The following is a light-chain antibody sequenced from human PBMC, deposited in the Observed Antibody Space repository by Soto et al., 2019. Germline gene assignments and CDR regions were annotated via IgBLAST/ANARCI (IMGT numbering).Light chain of an antibody. V-gene: IGLV1-51*01. CDR3: ATWDYSLTGEV. J-gene: IGLJ2*01. Sequence: QSVLTQPPSVSGAPGQRVTISCTGSSSNIGAGFDVHWYQQLPGTAPKLLIYDNNKRPSGIPDRFSGSKSGTSGTLDITGLQTGDEADYYCATWDYSLTGEVFGGGTKVTVL. CDR2: DNN. CDR1: SSNIGAGFD.